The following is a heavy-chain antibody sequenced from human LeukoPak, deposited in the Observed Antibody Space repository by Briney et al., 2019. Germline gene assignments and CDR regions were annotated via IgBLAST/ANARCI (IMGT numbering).Heavy chain of an antibody. Sequence: GGSLRLSCAASGFTFSSYSMNWVRQAPGKGLGWVSSISSSSSYIYYADSVKGRFTISRDNAKNSLYLQMNSLRAEDTAVYYCAKALDSSGYYPLAFDYWGQGTLVTVSS. CDR3: AKALDSSGYYPLAFDY. CDR1: GFTFSSYS. V-gene: IGHV3-21*01. CDR2: ISSSSSYI. D-gene: IGHD3-22*01. J-gene: IGHJ4*02.